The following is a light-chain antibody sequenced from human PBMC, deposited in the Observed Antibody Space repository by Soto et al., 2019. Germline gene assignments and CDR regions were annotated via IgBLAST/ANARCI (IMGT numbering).Light chain of an antibody. J-gene: IGLJ2*01. Sequence: QSALTQPASVSGSPGQSITISCTGTSSDVGGYNYVSWYQQHPGKAPKLMIYDVSNRPSGVSNRFSGSKSGNTASLTISGLQDEDEADYYCSSYTSSSTGVFVGGTKVTVL. V-gene: IGLV2-14*01. CDR1: SSDVGGYNY. CDR2: DVS. CDR3: SSYTSSSTGV.